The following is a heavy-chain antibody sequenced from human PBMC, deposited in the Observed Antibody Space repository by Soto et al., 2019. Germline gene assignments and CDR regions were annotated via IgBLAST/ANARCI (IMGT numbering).Heavy chain of an antibody. Sequence: QVQLVESGGGLVKPGGSLRLSCAASGFTFSDYYMSWIRQAPGKGLEWVSYISSSGPTMYYADSVKGRFTIPRDNATHSLYLQINSLRAADPAVYYCAIAHGGEYFQHWGQGTLVTVSS. J-gene: IGHJ1*01. CDR1: GFTFSDYY. V-gene: IGHV3-11*01. CDR2: ISSSGPTM. CDR3: AIAHGGEYFQH. D-gene: IGHD3-10*01.